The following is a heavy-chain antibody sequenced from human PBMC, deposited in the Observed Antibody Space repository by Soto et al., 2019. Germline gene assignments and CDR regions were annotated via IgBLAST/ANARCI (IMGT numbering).Heavy chain of an antibody. CDR3: ARDPPEYYGEYVMGGWFDP. Sequence: QVQLVQSGAEVKKPGSSVKVSCKASGGTFSSYTISWVRQAPGQGLEWMGRIIPILGIANYAQKFQGRVTITADKSTSKDYMELSSLRSEDTAVYYCARDPPEYYGEYVMGGWFDPWGQGTLVTVSS. J-gene: IGHJ5*02. V-gene: IGHV1-69*08. CDR2: IIPILGIA. CDR1: GGTFSSYT. D-gene: IGHD4-17*01.